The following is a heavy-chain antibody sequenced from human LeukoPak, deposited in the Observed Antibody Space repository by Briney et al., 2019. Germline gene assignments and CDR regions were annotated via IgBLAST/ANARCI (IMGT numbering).Heavy chain of an antibody. CDR3: AKDNVAAAGRYFDY. CDR2: ISYDGSNK. D-gene: IGHD6-13*01. V-gene: IGHV3-30*18. Sequence: GGSLRLSCSASGFTFSSYGMHWVRQAPGKGLEWVALISYDGSNKYFADSVKGRFTISRDNSKNTLYLQMHSLRAEDTAVYYCAKDNVAAAGRYFDYWGQGTLVTVSS. CDR1: GFTFSSYG. J-gene: IGHJ4*02.